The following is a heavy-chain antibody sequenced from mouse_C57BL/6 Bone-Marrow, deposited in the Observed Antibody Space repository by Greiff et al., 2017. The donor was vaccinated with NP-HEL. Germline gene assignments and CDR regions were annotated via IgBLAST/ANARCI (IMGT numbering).Heavy chain of an antibody. D-gene: IGHD2-2*01. V-gene: IGHV5-9-1*02. CDR2: ISSGGDYI. CDR1: GFTFSSYA. CDR3: TRGRGLRRKGAYAMDY. Sequence: EVQRVESGEGLVKPGGSLKLSCAASGFTFSSYAMSWVRQTPEKRLEWVAYISSGGDYIYYADTVKGRFTISRDNARNTLYLQMSSLKSEDTAMYYCTRGRGLRRKGAYAMDYWGQGTSVTASS. J-gene: IGHJ4*01.